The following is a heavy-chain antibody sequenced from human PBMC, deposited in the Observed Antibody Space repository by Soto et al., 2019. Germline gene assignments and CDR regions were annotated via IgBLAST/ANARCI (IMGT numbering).Heavy chain of an antibody. J-gene: IGHJ5*02. CDR2: ISWNSGSI. V-gene: IGHV3-9*01. D-gene: IGHD1-1*01. CDR3: AKVSTTHTFGLLDP. CDR1: GFTFDDYG. Sequence: PGGSLRLSCAASGFTFDDYGMHWVRQAPGKGLEWVSGISWNSGSIGYADSVKGRFIISRDNAKNSVYLQMNNLRPEDTAFYFCAKVSTTHTFGLLDPRGQGTLVTVSS.